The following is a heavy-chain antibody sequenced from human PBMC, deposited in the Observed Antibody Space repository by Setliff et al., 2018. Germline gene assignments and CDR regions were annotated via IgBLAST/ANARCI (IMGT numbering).Heavy chain of an antibody. V-gene: IGHV1-18*01. CDR1: GYTFINFG. CDR2: ISPYTGNT. Sequence: ASVKVSCKASGYTFINFGISWVRQAPAQGLEWVGWISPYTGNTYYAPRLQDRVTLTEDTSTNIAYMEMRSLIPDDTAVYYCSRLVRFCTRTTCQRLSGDDFWGQGTLVTVSS. J-gene: IGHJ4*02. D-gene: IGHD2-8*01. CDR3: SRLVRFCTRTTCQRLSGDDF.